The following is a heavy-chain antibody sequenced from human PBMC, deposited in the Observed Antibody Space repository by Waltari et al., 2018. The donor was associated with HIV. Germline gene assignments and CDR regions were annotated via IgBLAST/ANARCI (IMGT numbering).Heavy chain of an antibody. CDR3: ARERGEGNDILTRYPNYYYYYGMDV. CDR1: GDTCTRYG. V-gene: IGHV1-18*01. CDR2: ISAYSGNT. D-gene: IGHD3-9*01. J-gene: IGHJ6*02. Sequence: QVQLVPTGAEGTKPGAAVKVSCKASGDTCTRYGIRWVRQASGQVLEWMGWISAYSGNTNYAQKFQGRATMTADTSTNRVYMELRSLRSDDTAVYYCARERGEGNDILTRYPNYYYYYGMDVWGQGITVTVSS.